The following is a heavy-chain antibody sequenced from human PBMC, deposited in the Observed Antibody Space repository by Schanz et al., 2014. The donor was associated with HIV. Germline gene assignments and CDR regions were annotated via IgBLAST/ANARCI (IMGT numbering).Heavy chain of an antibody. CDR3: GTYNYGSEHDY. V-gene: IGHV3-23*01. D-gene: IGHD3-10*01. CDR1: GFPFSNFA. CDR2: ISTGGERT. J-gene: IGHJ4*02. Sequence: EVQLLESGGDLLQPGGSLRLSCVASGFPFSNFAMSWVRQDPGRGLEWVSAISTGGERTFYADSVKGRFTISRDNSKNTLYLQMNSLRAEDTAIYHCGTYNYGSEHDYWGQGTLVTVSS.